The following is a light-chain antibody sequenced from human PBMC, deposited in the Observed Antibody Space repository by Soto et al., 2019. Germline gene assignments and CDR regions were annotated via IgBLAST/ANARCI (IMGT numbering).Light chain of an antibody. V-gene: IGKV3-15*01. CDR3: QQYNNWQWA. CDR1: QSVSSN. J-gene: IGKJ1*01. CDR2: GAS. Sequence: EIVMTQSPATLSVSPGERATLSCRASQSVSSNLAWYQQKPGQAPRLLIYGASTRATGIPGRFSGSGSETEFTLTISSLQSEDFAVYYCQQYNNWQWAFGQGTKVEIK.